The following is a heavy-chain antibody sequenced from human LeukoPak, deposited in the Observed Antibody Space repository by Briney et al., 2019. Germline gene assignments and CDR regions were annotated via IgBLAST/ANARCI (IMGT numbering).Heavy chain of an antibody. CDR2: ISSSGSAI. Sequence: GGSLGLSCAASGFAFSSYGMNWVRQAPGKGLEWVSYISSSGSAIDYADSVKGRFTISRDNAKNSLYLHMNSLRDEDTAVYYCVRDLAVAGVFDYWGQGALVTVSS. CDR1: GFAFSSYG. D-gene: IGHD6-19*01. V-gene: IGHV3-48*02. CDR3: VRDLAVAGVFDY. J-gene: IGHJ4*02.